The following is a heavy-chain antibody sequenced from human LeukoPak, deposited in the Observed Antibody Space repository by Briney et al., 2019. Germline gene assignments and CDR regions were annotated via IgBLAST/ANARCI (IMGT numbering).Heavy chain of an antibody. J-gene: IGHJ5*02. Sequence: GGSLTLSCAVSGMTFSNYGMSWVRQAPGKGLEWVAGISGSGGSTYYADSVKGRFTISRDNSKNTLYLQMNSLRAEDTAVYYCTKTAPAAIYWFDPWGQGTLVTVSS. CDR3: TKTAPAAIYWFDP. CDR2: ISGSGGST. V-gene: IGHV3-23*01. D-gene: IGHD2-2*02. CDR1: GMTFSNYG.